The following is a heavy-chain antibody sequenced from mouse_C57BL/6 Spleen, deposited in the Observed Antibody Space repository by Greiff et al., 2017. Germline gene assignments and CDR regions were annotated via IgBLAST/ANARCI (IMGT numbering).Heavy chain of an antibody. V-gene: IGHV1-39*01. CDR1: GYSFPDYN. D-gene: IGHD2-4*01. CDR2: INPNYGTT. J-gene: IGHJ2*01. Sequence: VQLQQSGPELVKPGASVQISCKASGYSFPDYNMNWVKQSNGKSLEWIGVINPNYGTTSYNQKFKGKATMTVDQSSSTAYMQLNSLTSEDSAVYDCAREEIYYDYDEGDWGQGTTLTVSS. CDR3: AREEIYYDYDEGD.